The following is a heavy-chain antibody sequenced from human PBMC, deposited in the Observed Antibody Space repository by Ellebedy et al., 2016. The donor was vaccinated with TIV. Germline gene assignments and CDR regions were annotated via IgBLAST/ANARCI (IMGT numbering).Heavy chain of an antibody. V-gene: IGHV1-18*01. D-gene: IGHD2-15*01. CDR1: GYTFISYG. J-gene: IGHJ4*02. CDR2: IRAYNGHT. CDR3: ARGAATPYEDD. Sequence: AASVKVSCKASGYTFISYGITWVRQAPGQGLEWLGWIRAYNGHTNYAQKLQDRVTVTTDTSTSTAYMELRSLRSDDTAVDYCARGAATPYEDDWGQGTLGTVSS.